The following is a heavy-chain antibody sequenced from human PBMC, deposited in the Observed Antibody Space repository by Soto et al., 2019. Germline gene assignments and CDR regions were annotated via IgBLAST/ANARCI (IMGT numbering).Heavy chain of an antibody. CDR3: AKIPKGSGSSKFDY. CDR1: GFTFRTYA. Sequence: PXGSLRFSCAASGFTFRTYAMNWVRQAPGKGLEWISAISGSGSCTHYADSVRGRFTISSDNSQNQLYLQLNNLRGDDTAMYYCAKIPKGSGSSKFDYWRQGIQVTVSS. D-gene: IGHD3-10*01. V-gene: IGHV3-23*01. J-gene: IGHJ4*02. CDR2: ISGSGSCT.